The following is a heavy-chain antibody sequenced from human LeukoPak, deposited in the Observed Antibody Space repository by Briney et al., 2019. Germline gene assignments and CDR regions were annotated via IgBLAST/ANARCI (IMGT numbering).Heavy chain of an antibody. J-gene: IGHJ4*02. Sequence: GASVKVSCKASGYTFTSYGISWVRQAPGQGLEWMGWISAYNGNTNYAQKFQGRVTITADKSTSTAYMELSSLRSEDTAVYYCASAAGRDGYKWGYFDYWGQGTLVTVSS. CDR1: GYTFTSYG. D-gene: IGHD5-24*01. CDR3: ASAAGRDGYKWGYFDY. V-gene: IGHV1-18*01. CDR2: ISAYNGNT.